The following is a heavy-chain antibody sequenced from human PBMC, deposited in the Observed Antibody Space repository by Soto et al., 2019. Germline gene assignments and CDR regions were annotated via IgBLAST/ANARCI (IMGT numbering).Heavy chain of an antibody. V-gene: IGHV1-69*01. Sequence: QVQLVQSGAEVKKPGSSVKVSCKASGGTFSSYAISWVRQAPGQGLEWMGGIIPIFGTANYAQKFQGRVTITADEYTSTDYMELSSLRSEDKAVYYCARVGGDDYGDYSDYWGQGTLVTVSS. CDR1: GGTFSSYA. CDR2: IIPIFGTA. D-gene: IGHD4-17*01. J-gene: IGHJ4*02. CDR3: ARVGGDDYGDYSDY.